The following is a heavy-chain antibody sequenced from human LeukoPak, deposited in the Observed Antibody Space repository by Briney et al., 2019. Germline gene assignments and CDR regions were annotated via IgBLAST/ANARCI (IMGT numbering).Heavy chain of an antibody. V-gene: IGHV4-34*01. CDR3: ARGRGYSYGYGIDY. CDR2: INHSGST. D-gene: IGHD5-18*01. CDR1: GGSFSGYY. Sequence: SETLSLTCAVYGGSFSGYYWSWIRQPPGKGLEWIGEINHSGSTNYNPSLKSRVTISVDTSKNQSSLKLSSVTAADTAVYYCARGRGYSYGYGIDYWGQGTLVTVSS. J-gene: IGHJ4*02.